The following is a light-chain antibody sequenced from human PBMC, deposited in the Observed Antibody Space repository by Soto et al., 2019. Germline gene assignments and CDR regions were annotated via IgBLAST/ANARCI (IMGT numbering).Light chain of an antibody. CDR2: GAS. V-gene: IGKV3-20*01. Sequence: EIVLTQSPGTLSLSPGERVTLSCRASQRISNSYLAWYQQKPGQAPRLLIYGASSRATGIPDRFSGSGSGTDFTLTISRLAPDVFAVYYCHHYSRSPPFGPGTTVDIK. CDR3: HHYSRSPP. CDR1: QRISNSY. J-gene: IGKJ3*01.